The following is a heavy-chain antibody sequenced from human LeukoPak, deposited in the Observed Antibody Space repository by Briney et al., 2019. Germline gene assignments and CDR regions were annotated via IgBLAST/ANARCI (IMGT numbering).Heavy chain of an antibody. CDR3: AKECSSSWFDY. CDR2: ISYDGSNK. CDR1: GFTLSSYG. D-gene: IGHD6-13*01. V-gene: IGHV3-30*18. J-gene: IGHJ5*01. Sequence: GGSLRLSCAASGFTLSSYGMHWVRQAPGKGLEWVAVISYDGSNKYYADSVKGRFTISRDNSKNTLYLQMNSLRAEDTAVYYCAKECSSSWFDYWGQGTLVTVSS.